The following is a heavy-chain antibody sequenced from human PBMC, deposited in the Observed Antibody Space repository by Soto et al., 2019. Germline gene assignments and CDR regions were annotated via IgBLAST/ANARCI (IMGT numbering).Heavy chain of an antibody. D-gene: IGHD3-3*01. CDR2: IYHSGST. CDR1: GGSISSSYW. CDR3: VTSLNYDFWRDGGRHYYFDY. J-gene: IGHJ4*02. Sequence: SETLSLTCAVSGGSISSSYWWNWVRQPPGKGLEWIGKIYHSGSTNYNPSLKNRVTISVDKSNNQFSLRLNSVTAADTAVYFCVTSLNYDFWRDGGRHYYFDYWGQGTLVTVSS. V-gene: IGHV4-4*02.